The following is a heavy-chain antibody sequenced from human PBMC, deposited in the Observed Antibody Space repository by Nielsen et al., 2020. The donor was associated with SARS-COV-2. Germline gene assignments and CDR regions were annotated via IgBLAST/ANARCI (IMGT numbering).Heavy chain of an antibody. V-gene: IGHV3-21*05. CDR2: ISSSSSYI. CDR1: GFTFSSYS. CDR3: ARDRVGQYYYGMDV. D-gene: IGHD3-10*01. Sequence: GESLKISCAASGFTFSSYSMNWVRQAPGKGLEWVSYISSSSSYIYYADSVKGRFTISRDNAKNSLYLQMNSLRAEDTAVYYCARDRVGQYYYGMDVWGQGTTVTVSS. J-gene: IGHJ6*02.